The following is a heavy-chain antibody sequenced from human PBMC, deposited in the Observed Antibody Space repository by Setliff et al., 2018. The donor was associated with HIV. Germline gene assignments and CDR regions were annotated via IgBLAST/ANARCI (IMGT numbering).Heavy chain of an antibody. CDR3: ARDRGGSSSWYSNYFDY. V-gene: IGHV4-38-2*02. CDR1: GYPISSGFY. D-gene: IGHD6-13*01. J-gene: IGHJ4*02. Sequence: PSETLSLTCAVSGYPISSGFYWGWIRQPPGKGLEWIGSMFYSGRSYYNPSLQSRVSISVDTSKNQFSLKLSSVTAADTAVYYCARDRGGSSSWYSNYFDYWGQGTLVTVSS. CDR2: MFYSGRS.